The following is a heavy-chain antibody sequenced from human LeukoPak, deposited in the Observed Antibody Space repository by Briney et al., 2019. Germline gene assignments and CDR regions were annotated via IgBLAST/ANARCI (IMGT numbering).Heavy chain of an antibody. D-gene: IGHD6-19*01. CDR2: IYPDDSDT. CDR3: ARHASGWYGERDY. J-gene: IGHJ4*02. Sequence: GESLKISCKGSGYTFSSYWIGWVRQMPGKGLEWMGIIYPDDSDTRYSPSFQGQVTISADKSISTAYLQWSSLKASDTAMYYCARHASGWYGERDYWGQGTLVTVSS. CDR1: GYTFSSYW. V-gene: IGHV5-51*01.